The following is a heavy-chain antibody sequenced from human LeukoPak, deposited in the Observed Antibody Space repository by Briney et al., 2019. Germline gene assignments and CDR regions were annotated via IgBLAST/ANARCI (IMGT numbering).Heavy chain of an antibody. CDR1: GFTFSNYG. J-gene: IGHJ4*02. CDR2: IRYDGSDT. CDR3: AKGVGSACFDY. Sequence: GGSLRLSCAASGFTFSNYGMHWVRHAPGKGLEWVAFIRYDGSDTYYGDSVKGRFTIARDNSKNTLYLQMNTLRVDDTALYYCAKGVGSACFDYWGQGTLVTVSS. D-gene: IGHD6-19*01. V-gene: IGHV3-30*02.